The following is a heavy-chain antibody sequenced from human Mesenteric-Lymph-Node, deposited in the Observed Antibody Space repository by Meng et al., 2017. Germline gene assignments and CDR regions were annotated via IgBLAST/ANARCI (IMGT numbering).Heavy chain of an antibody. V-gene: IGHV3-30*04. CDR3: AKLGYCTNGVCYTRSNPYDY. Sequence: GESLKISCAASGFTFSSYAMHWVRQAPGKGLEWVAVISYDGSNKYYADSVKGRFTISRDNSKNTLYLQMNSLRAEDTAVYYCAKLGYCTNGVCYTRSNPYDYWGQGTLVTVSS. J-gene: IGHJ4*02. CDR1: GFTFSSYA. CDR2: ISYDGSNK. D-gene: IGHD2-8*01.